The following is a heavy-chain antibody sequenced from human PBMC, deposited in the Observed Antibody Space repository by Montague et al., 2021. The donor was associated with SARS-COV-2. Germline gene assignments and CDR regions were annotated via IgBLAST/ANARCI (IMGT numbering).Heavy chain of an antibody. CDR1: GFTFSSYW. CDR2: IKQDGSEK. J-gene: IGHJ6*02. CDR3: ARIGSSWYVRYYYYYGMDV. D-gene: IGHD6-13*01. Sequence: SLLLSWAASGFTFSSYWMSWVRQAPGKGPEWVANIKQDGSEKYYVDSVKGRFTISRDNAKNSLYLQMNSLRAEDTAAYYCARIGSSWYVRYYYYYGMDVWGQGATVTVSS. V-gene: IGHV3-7*01.